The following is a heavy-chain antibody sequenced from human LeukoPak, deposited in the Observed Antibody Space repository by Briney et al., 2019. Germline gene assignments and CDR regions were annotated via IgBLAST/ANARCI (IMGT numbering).Heavy chain of an antibody. D-gene: IGHD6-19*01. V-gene: IGHV3-23*01. J-gene: IGHJ6*02. CDR2: ISGSGGST. CDR1: GFTFSSYA. CDR3: ARPKQSSFSSGWVYYYYGMDV. Sequence: GGSLRLSCAASGFTFSSYAMSWVRQAPGKGLEWVSAISGSGGSTYYADSVKGRFTISRDNSKNTLYLQMNSLRAEDTAVYYCARPKQSSFSSGWVYYYYGMDVWGQGTTVTVSS.